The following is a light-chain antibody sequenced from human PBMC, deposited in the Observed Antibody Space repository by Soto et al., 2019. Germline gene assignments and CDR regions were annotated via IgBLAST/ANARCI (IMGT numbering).Light chain of an antibody. V-gene: IGLV2-14*01. Sequence: QSALTQPASVSGSPGQSITISCTGTSSDVGGYNYVSWYQQHPGKAPKVMIYEVSNRPSGVSNRFSGSKSGNTASLTISGLQAEDEADYYCSSYTSRSTPVIFAGGTKLTVL. J-gene: IGLJ2*01. CDR3: SSYTSRSTPVI. CDR2: EVS. CDR1: SSDVGGYNY.